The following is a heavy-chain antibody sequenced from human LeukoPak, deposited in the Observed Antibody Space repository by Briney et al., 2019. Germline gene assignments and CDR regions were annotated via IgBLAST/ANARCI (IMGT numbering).Heavy chain of an antibody. CDR3: ARSGEYYDSSGYYYLPPHY. CDR1: GGTFSSYA. V-gene: IGHV1-69*05. J-gene: IGHJ4*02. CDR2: IIPIFGTA. Sequence: ASVKVSCKASGGTFSSYAISWVRQAPGQGLEWMGGIIPIFGTANYAQKFQGRVTITTDDSTSTAYMELSSLRSEDTAVYYCARSGEYYDSSGYYYLPPHYWGQGTLVTVSS. D-gene: IGHD3-22*01.